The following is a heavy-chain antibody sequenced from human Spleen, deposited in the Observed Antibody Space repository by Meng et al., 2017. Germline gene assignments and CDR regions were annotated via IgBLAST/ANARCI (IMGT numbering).Heavy chain of an antibody. J-gene: IGHJ6*02. V-gene: IGHV3-23*01. CDR1: GFTFYLYA. D-gene: IGHD3-16*02. Sequence: GGSLRLSCAASGFTFYLYAMSWVRQAPGKGLEWLATISGSGGSTYYADSVKGRFTISRDSSKNSVYLQMTSLRAEDTAEYYCANGDQDYIWGRYRYTTGYQYDYGMDVWGQGTTVTVSS. CDR2: ISGSGGST. CDR3: ANGDQDYIWGRYRYTTGYQYDYGMDV.